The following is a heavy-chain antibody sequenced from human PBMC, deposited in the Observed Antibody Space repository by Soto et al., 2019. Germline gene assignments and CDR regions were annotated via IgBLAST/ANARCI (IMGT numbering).Heavy chain of an antibody. V-gene: IGHV1-46*01. D-gene: IGHD3-22*01. Sequence: SVKVSCKASGYQFTTYFIHWVRQAPGQGLEWMGMIHPSGDTGYAQKFRGRVTMTIDTSTTTAYMELRNLTSDDTAVYFSVRGIVVGILGNRWGKGTVVTVSS. J-gene: IGHJ5*02. CDR1: GYQFTTYF. CDR2: IHPSGDT. CDR3: VRGIVVGILGNR.